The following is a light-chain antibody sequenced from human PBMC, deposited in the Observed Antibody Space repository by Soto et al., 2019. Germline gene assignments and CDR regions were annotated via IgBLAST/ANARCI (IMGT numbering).Light chain of an antibody. CDR1: QSVNSN. J-gene: IGKJ4*01. CDR3: QQYHDWPLT. Sequence: EIVMTQSPATLSVSQGERATLSCWASQSVNSNLAWYQQKPGQAPRLLIYGASTRATGIPASFSGSGSGTEFALTISSLQSEDFAVYYCQQYHDWPLTFGGGTKVDIK. CDR2: GAS. V-gene: IGKV3-15*01.